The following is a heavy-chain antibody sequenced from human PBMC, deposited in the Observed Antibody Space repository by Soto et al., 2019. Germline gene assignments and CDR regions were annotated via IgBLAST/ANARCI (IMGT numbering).Heavy chain of an antibody. CDR1: GGSISSYY. V-gene: IGHV4-59*01. Sequence: SETLSLTCTVSGGSISSYYWSWIRQPPGKGLEWIGYIYYSGSTNYNPSLKSRVTISVDTSKNQFSLKLSSVTAADTAVYYCARDMGYYRDGDPKKNYYYYMDVWGKGTTVTVSS. J-gene: IGHJ6*03. D-gene: IGHD4-17*01. CDR3: ARDMGYYRDGDPKKNYYYYMDV. CDR2: IYYSGST.